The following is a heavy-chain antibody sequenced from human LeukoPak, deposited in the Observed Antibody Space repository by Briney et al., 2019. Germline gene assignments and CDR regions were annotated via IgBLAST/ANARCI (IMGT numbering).Heavy chain of an antibody. CDR2: IYHSGST. V-gene: IGHV4-30-2*01. J-gene: IGHJ1*01. D-gene: IGHD4-17*01. Sequence: SETLSLTCTVSGGSISSGGYSWSWIRQPPGKGLEWIGYIYHSGSTYYNPSLKSRVTISVDRSKNQFSLKLSSVTAADTAVYYCASQRNYGDQDLYFQHWGQGTLVTVSS. CDR1: GGSISSGGYS. CDR3: ASQRNYGDQDLYFQH.